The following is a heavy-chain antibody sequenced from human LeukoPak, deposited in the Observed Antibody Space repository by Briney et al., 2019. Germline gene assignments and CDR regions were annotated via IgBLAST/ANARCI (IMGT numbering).Heavy chain of an antibody. CDR3: AKAGDSTRTYNWFDP. CDR1: GFTFSNYG. J-gene: IGHJ5*02. D-gene: IGHD2-21*02. CDR2: ISYDGSNE. V-gene: IGHV3-30*18. Sequence: PGGSLRLSCAASGFTFSNYGMHWVRQAPGKGLEWVAVISYDGSNEYYADSVKGRFTISRDNSKNTLYLQTNSLRAEGTAVYYCAKAGDSTRTYNWFDPWGQGTLVTVSS.